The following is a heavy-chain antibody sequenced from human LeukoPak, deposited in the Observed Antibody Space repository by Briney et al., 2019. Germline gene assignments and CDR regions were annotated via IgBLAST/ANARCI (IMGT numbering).Heavy chain of an antibody. J-gene: IGHJ4*02. D-gene: IGHD2-15*01. CDR2: ISTSSNYI. V-gene: IGHV3-21*01. CDR3: AREGCSGGSCPSEFDY. Sequence: GGSLRLSCAASGSTFNNYNMNWVRQAPGKGLEWVSSISTSSNYIYYADSVKGRFTISRDNAKNSLYLQMNSLRAEDTAVYYCAREGCSGGSCPSEFDYWGQGTLVTVSS. CDR1: GSTFNNYN.